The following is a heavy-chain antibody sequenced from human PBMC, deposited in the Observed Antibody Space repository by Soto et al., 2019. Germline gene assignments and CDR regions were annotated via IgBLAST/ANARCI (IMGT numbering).Heavy chain of an antibody. J-gene: IGHJ6*02. CDR2: ISPSSTTI. CDR3: ARDVTIFGRGYYASGDV. CDR1: GFTFIDYY. D-gene: IGHD3-3*01. V-gene: IGHV3-11*01. Sequence: QVQLVESGGGLVKPGGSLRLSCAASGFTFIDYYVSWIRQAPEKGLEWVSYISPSSTTIYYVDSVKGRFTISRDNAKNSLYLQMNSLRAEDTAIYYCARDVTIFGRGYYASGDVWGQGTTVTVSS.